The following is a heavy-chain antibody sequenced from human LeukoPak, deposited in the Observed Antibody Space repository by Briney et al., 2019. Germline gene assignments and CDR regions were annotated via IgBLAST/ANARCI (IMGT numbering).Heavy chain of an antibody. CDR3: ASGYSSSWYVRFYYYYGMDV. CDR1: GFTVSSNY. J-gene: IGHJ6*02. Sequence: GGSLRLSCAASGFTVSSNYMSWVRRAPGKGLEWVSVIYSGGSTYYADSVKGRFTISRDNSKNTLYLQMNSLRAEDTAVYYCASGYSSSWYVRFYYYYGMDVWGQGTTVTVSS. D-gene: IGHD6-13*01. CDR2: IYSGGST. V-gene: IGHV3-66*01.